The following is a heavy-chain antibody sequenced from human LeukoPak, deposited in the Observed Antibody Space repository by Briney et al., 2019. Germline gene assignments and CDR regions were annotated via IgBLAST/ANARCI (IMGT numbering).Heavy chain of an antibody. CDR2: IIPIFGTA. CDR3: ARALFGVLPGVMDV. J-gene: IGHJ6*02. CDR1: GGTFSSYA. Sequence: SVKVSCKASGGTFSSYAISWVRQAPGQGLEWMGGIIPIFGTANYAQKFQGRVTITADESTSTAYMELSRLTSDDTAVYYCARALFGVLPGVMDVWGQGTTVTVSS. D-gene: IGHD3-3*01. V-gene: IGHV1-69*13.